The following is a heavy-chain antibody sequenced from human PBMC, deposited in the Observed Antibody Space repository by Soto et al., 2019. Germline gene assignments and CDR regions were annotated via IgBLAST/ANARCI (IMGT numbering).Heavy chain of an antibody. CDR3: ARVVQGAEAWFGP. V-gene: IGHV1-18*01. Sequence: ASVKVSCKTSGYTFSNYGITWVRQAPGRPLEWLGWISLYSDGTNYAQKFQGRVSMTTDTSTTTAYMELRSLGSDDTAVYYCARVVQGAEAWFGPWGQGTLVTVSS. CDR1: GYTFSNYG. CDR2: ISLYSDGT. J-gene: IGHJ5*02. D-gene: IGHD2-2*01.